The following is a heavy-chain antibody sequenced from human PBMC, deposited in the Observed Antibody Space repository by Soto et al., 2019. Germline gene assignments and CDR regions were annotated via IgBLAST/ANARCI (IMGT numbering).Heavy chain of an antibody. D-gene: IGHD4-17*01. CDR2: IYPGDSDT. Sequence: PGESLKVSCKGSGYSFTSYWIGWVRQMPGKGLEWMGIIYPGDSDTRYSPSFQGQVTISADKSISTAYLQWSNLKASDTDMYYCARLFDYGESYFDYWGQGTLVTVSS. J-gene: IGHJ4*02. CDR1: GYSFTSYW. V-gene: IGHV5-51*01. CDR3: ARLFDYGESYFDY.